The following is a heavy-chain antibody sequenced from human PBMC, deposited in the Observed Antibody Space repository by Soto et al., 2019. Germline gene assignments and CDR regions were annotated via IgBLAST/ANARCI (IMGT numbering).Heavy chain of an antibody. J-gene: IGHJ5*01. CDR2: ISGSGRNT. CDR1: GFDFANYA. Sequence: PGGSLRLSCTTSGFDFANYAMSWVRQAPGEGLEWVSAISGSGRNTYYADSVKGRFTISRDNSQRTRYLQMDYLRVDDTAIYYCAKRGRGNPDSWGQGTRVTVSS. D-gene: IGHD2-15*01. V-gene: IGHV3-23*01. CDR3: AKRGRGNPDS.